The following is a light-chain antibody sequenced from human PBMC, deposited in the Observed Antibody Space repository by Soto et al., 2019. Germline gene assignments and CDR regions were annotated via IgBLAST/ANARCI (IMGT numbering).Light chain of an antibody. V-gene: IGKV3-20*01. CDR2: DAS. J-gene: IGKJ3*01. CDR3: QQYVGSPFT. Sequence: EIVLTQSPGTLSLSPGERATLSCRASQSVSSSYLAWYQQKPGQAPRLLIYDASSRATGIPDRFSGSGSGTDFTLTISRLEPEDFAVYYCQQYVGSPFTFGPGTKVDIK. CDR1: QSVSSSY.